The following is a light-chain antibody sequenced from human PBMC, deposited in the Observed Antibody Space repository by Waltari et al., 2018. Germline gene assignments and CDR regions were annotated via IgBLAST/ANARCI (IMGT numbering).Light chain of an antibody. CDR1: QSVSSN. V-gene: IGKV3-15*01. CDR3: QQYKNWPWT. J-gene: IGKJ1*01. Sequence: EIVMTQSPATLSVSPGERATLSCRASQSVSSNLAWYRQKPGQAPRLLIYGASTRATGIPAGLSGSGSGTEFTLTISSLQSEDFAVYYCQQYKNWPWTFGLGTKVEIK. CDR2: GAS.